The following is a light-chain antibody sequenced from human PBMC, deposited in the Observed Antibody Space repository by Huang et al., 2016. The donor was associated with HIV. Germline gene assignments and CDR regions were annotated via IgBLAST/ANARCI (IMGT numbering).Light chain of an antibody. J-gene: IGKJ4*01. CDR2: GAS. CDR3: QQYNNWPPT. V-gene: IGKV3-15*01. CDR1: QSVGSN. Sequence: EIVMTQSPATLSVSTGERATLSCRASQSVGSNLAWYQQKPGQAPRLLSSGASTMATGIPARFSGSGSVKDFTVTISSLQSEDFARYYCQQYNNWPPTFGGGTKVEIK.